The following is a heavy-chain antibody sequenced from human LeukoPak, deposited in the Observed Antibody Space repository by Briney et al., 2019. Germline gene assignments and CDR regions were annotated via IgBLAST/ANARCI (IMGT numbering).Heavy chain of an antibody. Sequence: GESLRLSCEASGFTFTKFWMSWVRQAPGKGLQWVSIIYGGRSTYYADSVKGRFSISRDNAKNTLYLQMNSLRAEDTAVYYCARGHSGWYDYWGQGTLVTVSS. CDR1: GFTFTKFW. CDR2: IYGGRST. CDR3: ARGHSGWYDY. V-gene: IGHV3-53*01. J-gene: IGHJ4*02. D-gene: IGHD6-19*01.